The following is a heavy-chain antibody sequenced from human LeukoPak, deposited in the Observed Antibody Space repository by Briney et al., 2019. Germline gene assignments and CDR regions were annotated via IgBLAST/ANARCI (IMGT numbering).Heavy chain of an antibody. D-gene: IGHD6-13*01. CDR2: ISGSGSST. CDR1: GFTFSSYA. V-gene: IGHV3-23*01. Sequence: AGGSLRLSCAASGFTFSSYAMSWVRQAPGKGLEWDSAISGSGSSTYYADSVKGRFTISRDNSKNTMYLQMNSLRTKDTAVKACAKASTRSSTENDYWGQGTLVTVSS. CDR3: AKASTRSSTENDY. J-gene: IGHJ4*02.